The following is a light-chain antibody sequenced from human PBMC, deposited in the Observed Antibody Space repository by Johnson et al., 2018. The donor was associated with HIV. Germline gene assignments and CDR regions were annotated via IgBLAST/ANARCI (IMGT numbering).Light chain of an antibody. CDR3: GTWYSSLSPGGEV. J-gene: IGLJ1*01. CDR2: DNN. V-gene: IGLV1-51*01. Sequence: QSVLTQPPSVSAAPGQKVTISCSGSSSNIGNNYVSWYQQIPGTAPKLLIYDNNKRHSGIPDRFSGSTSGTSATLGITGLPHGDEADYYCGTWYSSLSPGGEVFGTGTKVTVL. CDR1: SSNIGNNY.